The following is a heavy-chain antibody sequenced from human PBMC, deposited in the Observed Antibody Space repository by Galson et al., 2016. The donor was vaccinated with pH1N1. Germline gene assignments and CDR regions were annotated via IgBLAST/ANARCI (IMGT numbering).Heavy chain of an antibody. J-gene: IGHJ4*02. CDR1: GFTFYSYA. Sequence: SLRLPCAASGFTFYSYAMSWVRQAPRKGLEWVSNITGRRGSTYYADSVKGRFTIPRDNSNNTLYLQRDNVRAEDTALYYCARGRYFDTSAFYLYWGQGTLVTVSS. D-gene: IGHD3-22*01. CDR3: ARGRYFDTSAFYLY. CDR2: ITGRRGST. V-gene: IGHV3-23*01.